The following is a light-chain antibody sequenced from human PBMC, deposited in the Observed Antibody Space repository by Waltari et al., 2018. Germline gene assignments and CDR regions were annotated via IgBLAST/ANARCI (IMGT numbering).Light chain of an antibody. CDR3: MQATHWPYT. CDR1: QSLLQSDGKTY. Sequence: DIVMTQTPLSLSVTPGQPASISCQSSQSLLQSDGKTYLYWYLQKPGQSPQLLIYEVSSRFSGVPDRFSGSGSGTDFTLKISRVEAEDVGGVYYCMQATHWPYTFGQGTKLDIK. V-gene: IGKV2-29*03. J-gene: IGKJ2*01. CDR2: EVS.